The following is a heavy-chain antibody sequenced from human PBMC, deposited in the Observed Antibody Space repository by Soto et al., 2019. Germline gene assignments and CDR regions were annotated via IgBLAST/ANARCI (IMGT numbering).Heavy chain of an antibody. D-gene: IGHD3-10*01. J-gene: IGHJ4*02. CDR2: ISGSGGST. CDR3: AKTSRHRHSGSYSH. Sequence: GGSLRLSCAASGFTFSSYAMSWVRQAPGKGLEWVSAISGSGGSTYYADSVKGRFTISRDNSKNTLYLQMNSLRAEDTAVYYCAKTSRHRHSGSYSHWGQGTLVTVSS. CDR1: GFTFSSYA. V-gene: IGHV3-23*01.